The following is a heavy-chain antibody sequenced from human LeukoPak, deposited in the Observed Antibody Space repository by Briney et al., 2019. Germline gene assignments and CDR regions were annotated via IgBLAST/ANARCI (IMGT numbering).Heavy chain of an antibody. D-gene: IGHD3-10*01. J-gene: IGHJ6*03. CDR2: INHSGSA. V-gene: IGHV4-34*01. Sequence: SETLSLTCAVYGGSFSGYYWSWSRQPPGRGVEWVGGINHSGSANYNPSVNRRVTISVDTSQNQFSLQLSSVTAADTAVYHCARWGRYYYGSGSRYYYYYMDVWGKGTTVTISS. CDR1: GGSFSGYY. CDR3: ARWGRYYYGSGSRYYYYYMDV.